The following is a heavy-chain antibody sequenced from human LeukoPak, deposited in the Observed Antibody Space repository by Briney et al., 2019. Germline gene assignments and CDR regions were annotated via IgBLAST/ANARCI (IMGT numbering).Heavy chain of an antibody. D-gene: IGHD3-10*01. CDR2: VDSGGTT. Sequence: GGSLRLSCAASGFTISSNYMSWVRQSPGKGLEWVSSVDSGGTTFYADSVKARFIISRDNSENTVYLQLNGLRAEDTAVYYCARQQTRVSYGSGSHDYWGQGTLVTVSS. CDR1: GFTISSNY. V-gene: IGHV3-53*01. J-gene: IGHJ4*02. CDR3: ARQQTRVSYGSGSHDY.